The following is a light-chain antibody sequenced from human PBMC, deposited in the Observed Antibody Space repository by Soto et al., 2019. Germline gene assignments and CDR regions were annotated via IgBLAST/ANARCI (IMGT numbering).Light chain of an antibody. V-gene: IGLV1-40*01. CDR2: DNT. Sequence: QSVLTKPPSVNGAPGQRVTISCTGSSSNIGAGYDVHWYQHLPGTAPKLLIYDNTNRPSGVPDRFSGSKSGTSASLAITGLQAEDEADYYCQSYDSSLSAPYVFGTGTKVTVL. CDR3: QSYDSSLSAPYV. CDR1: SSNIGAGYD. J-gene: IGLJ1*01.